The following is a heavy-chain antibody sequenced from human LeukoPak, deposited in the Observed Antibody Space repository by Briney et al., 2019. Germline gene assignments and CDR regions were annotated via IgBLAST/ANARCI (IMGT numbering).Heavy chain of an antibody. J-gene: IGHJ4*02. CDR1: GYTFTSYG. Sequence: ASVKVPCKASGYTFTSYGISWVRQAPGQGLEWMGWISPYIRNTNYAQKLQGRVTMTTDTSTTTAYMELWSLRSDETAVYYCAREMATIVNQFDYWGQGTLVTVSS. D-gene: IGHD5-24*01. CDR3: AREMATIVNQFDY. V-gene: IGHV1-18*01. CDR2: ISPYIRNT.